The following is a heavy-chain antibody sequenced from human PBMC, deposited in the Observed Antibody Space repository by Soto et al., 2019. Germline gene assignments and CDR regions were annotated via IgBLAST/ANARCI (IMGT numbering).Heavy chain of an antibody. D-gene: IGHD2-21*01. J-gene: IGHJ4*02. Sequence: PSETLSLTCTVSGSSINSSGYYWGWIRQPPGKGLEWIGSMFYGVSTYYNPSLKSRVTVSVDTSKNQFSLNLRSVTAADTAVYYCARLPSRHVVDYWGQGTRVTVSS. CDR3: ARLPSRHVVDY. CDR2: MFYGVST. CDR1: GSSINSSGYY. V-gene: IGHV4-39*01.